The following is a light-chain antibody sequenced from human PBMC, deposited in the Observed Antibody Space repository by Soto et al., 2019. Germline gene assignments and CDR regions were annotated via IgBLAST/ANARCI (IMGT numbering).Light chain of an antibody. CDR2: KAS. J-gene: IGKJ2*01. CDR1: QSIRNW. V-gene: IGKV1-5*03. CDR3: QQYNAFPLT. Sequence: DIQMTQSPSTLSASVGDRVTITCRASQSIRNWLAWFQQKPGKAPQLLIYKASRLESGVPSRFSGSGSGTDFTLTISSLQPDDFATYYCQQYNAFPLTFGQGTKLESK.